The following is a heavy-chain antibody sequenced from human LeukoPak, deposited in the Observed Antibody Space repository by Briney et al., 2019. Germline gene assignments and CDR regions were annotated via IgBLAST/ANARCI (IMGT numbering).Heavy chain of an antibody. D-gene: IGHD3-10*01. Sequence: PGGSMTLSCAASGFTFSSYGMHWVSQAPGKGLEWVAVISYDGSNKYYAESVKGRFTISRDNSKNTLYLQMNSLRAEDTAVYYCAKEAAYYYGSRWFDPWGQGTLVTVSS. V-gene: IGHV3-30*18. J-gene: IGHJ5*02. CDR2: ISYDGSNK. CDR3: AKEAAYYYGSRWFDP. CDR1: GFTFSSYG.